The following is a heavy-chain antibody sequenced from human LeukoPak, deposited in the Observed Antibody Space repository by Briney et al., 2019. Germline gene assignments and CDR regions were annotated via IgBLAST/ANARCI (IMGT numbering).Heavy chain of an antibody. Sequence: SETLSLTCVVSGGPITNDNWWSWVRQPPGKGLEWIGEIHHSGRTNYNPSLRSRVTISVDKPKNEFSVKVTSVTAADTAVYYCARGEAAAAADWYFDLWGRGTLVTVSS. D-gene: IGHD6-13*01. J-gene: IGHJ2*01. CDR3: ARGEAAAAADWYFDL. CDR1: GGPITNDNW. V-gene: IGHV4-4*02. CDR2: IHHSGRT.